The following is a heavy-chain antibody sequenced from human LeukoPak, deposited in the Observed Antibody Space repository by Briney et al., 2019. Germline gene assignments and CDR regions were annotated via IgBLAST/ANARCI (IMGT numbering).Heavy chain of an antibody. V-gene: IGHV3-15*01. CDR2: INSKTDGWRT. CDR3: TTDPLGGYYDSSGYYSGAFDI. CDR1: GFILSNAW. J-gene: IGHJ3*02. D-gene: IGHD3-22*01. Sequence: GGSLRLSCAASGFILSNAWMRWVRQAQGKGLAWVGRINSKTDGWRTDYAAPVKGRFTISRDDSKNTLYLQMNSLKTENTAVYYCTTDPLGGYYDSSGYYSGAFDIWGQGTMVTVSS.